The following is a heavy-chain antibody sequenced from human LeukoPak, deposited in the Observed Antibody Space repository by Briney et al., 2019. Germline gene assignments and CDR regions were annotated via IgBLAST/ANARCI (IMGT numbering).Heavy chain of an antibody. CDR1: GFTFSTNY. D-gene: IGHD1-26*01. Sequence: GGSLRLSCAASGFTFSTNYMSWVRQAPGKGLEWVSTLYSDGNTYYADSVRGRFTISRDDSRNTLFLQMNSLKTEDTAVYYCARSPVGTTPFDYWGQGTLVTVSS. CDR3: ARSPVGTTPFDY. J-gene: IGHJ4*02. CDR2: LYSDGNT. V-gene: IGHV3-53*01.